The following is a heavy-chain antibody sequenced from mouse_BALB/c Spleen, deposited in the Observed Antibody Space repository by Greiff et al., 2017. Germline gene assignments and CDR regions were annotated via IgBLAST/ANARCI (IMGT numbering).Heavy chain of an antibody. CDR2: ISSGSSTI. J-gene: IGHJ4*01. CDR1: GFTFSSFG. CDR3: ARRESLYAMDY. V-gene: IGHV5-17*02. D-gene: IGHD6-1*01. Sequence: EVQLVESGGGLVQPGGSRKLSCAASGFTFSSFGMHWVRQAPEKGLEWVAYISSGSSTIYYADTVKGRFTISRDNPKNTLFLQMTSLRSEDTAMYYCARRESLYAMDYWGQGTSVTVSS.